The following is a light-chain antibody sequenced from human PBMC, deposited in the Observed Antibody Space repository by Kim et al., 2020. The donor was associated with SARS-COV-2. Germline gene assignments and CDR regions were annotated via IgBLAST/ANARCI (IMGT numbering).Light chain of an antibody. CDR3: QSYDSSTWV. CDR1: SGSIASNY. V-gene: IGLV6-57*03. J-gene: IGLJ3*02. CDR2: EDN. Sequence: GNTVTISGTRSSGSIASNYVQWYQQRPGSAPTTVIYEDNQRPSGVPDRFSGSIDSSSNSASLTISGLKTEDEADYYCQSYDSSTWVFGGGTQLTVL.